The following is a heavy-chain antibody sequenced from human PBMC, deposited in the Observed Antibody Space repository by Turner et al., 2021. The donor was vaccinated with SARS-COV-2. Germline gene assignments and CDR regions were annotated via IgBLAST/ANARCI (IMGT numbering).Heavy chain of an antibody. V-gene: IGHV3-66*02. J-gene: IGHJ4*02. D-gene: IGHD2-2*01. CDR1: GFTVSSNY. CDR2: IYSGGST. CDR3: ARDLGGTSSLGGYFDY. Sequence: EVQLVESGGGLVQPGGSLRLSCAASGFTVSSNYMNWVRQAPGKGLEWVSVIYSGGSTYYADSVKGQFTISRDNSKNTLYLQMNSLRAEDTALYYCARDLGGTSSLGGYFDYWGQGTLVTVSS.